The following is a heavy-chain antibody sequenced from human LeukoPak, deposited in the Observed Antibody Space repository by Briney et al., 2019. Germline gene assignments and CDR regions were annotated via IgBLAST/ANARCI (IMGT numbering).Heavy chain of an antibody. V-gene: IGHV4-39*02. CDR1: GGSISSSSYY. J-gene: IGHJ5*02. CDR2: IYYSGST. D-gene: IGHD5-12*01. Sequence: PSETLSLTCTVSGGSISSSSYYWGWIRQPPGKGLEWIGSIYYSGSTYYNPSLKSRVTISVDTDKNQFSLKLSAVPAPAAAVSSCARDQRGSGYASGWSWFDPWGQGTLVTVSS. CDR3: ARDQRGSGYASGWSWFDP.